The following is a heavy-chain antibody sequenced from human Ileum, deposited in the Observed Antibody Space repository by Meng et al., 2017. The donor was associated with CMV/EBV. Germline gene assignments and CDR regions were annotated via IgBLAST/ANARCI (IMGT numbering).Heavy chain of an antibody. D-gene: IGHD6-13*01. CDR1: GFTFSGSA. Sequence: GESLKISFAAPGFTFSGSAMHWVRQASGKGLEWVGRIRSKVNSYATAYAASVKGRFTITRDDSKNTSYLQMNSLKTEDPAVYYCTRTEFSSSWYSIWDYYGMDVWGQGTTVTVSS. CDR2: IRSKVNSYAT. J-gene: IGHJ6*02. V-gene: IGHV3-73*01. CDR3: TRTEFSSSWYSIWDYYGMDV.